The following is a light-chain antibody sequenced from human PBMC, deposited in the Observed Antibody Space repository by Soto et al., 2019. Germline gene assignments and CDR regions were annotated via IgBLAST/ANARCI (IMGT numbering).Light chain of an antibody. CDR3: QQYNNWPWT. CDR1: QTVRNNY. J-gene: IGKJ1*01. Sequence: IVLTQSPSTLSSFPGDRVTLSCRASQTVRNNYLAWYQQKPGQAPRLLIYDASSRATGIPDRFSGSGSGTDFTLTISSLQSEDFAVYYCQQYNNWPWTFGQGTKVDIK. V-gene: IGKV3D-20*02. CDR2: DAS.